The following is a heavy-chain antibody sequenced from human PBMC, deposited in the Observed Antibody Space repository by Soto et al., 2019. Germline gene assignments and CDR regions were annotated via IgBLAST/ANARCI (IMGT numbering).Heavy chain of an antibody. CDR3: AKDPPLWFGDSNNWFDP. D-gene: IGHD3-10*01. CDR1: GFTFSSYA. Sequence: GGSLRLSCAASGFTFSSYAMSWVRQAPGKGLEWVSAISGSGGSTYYADSVKGRFTISRDNSKNTLYLQMNSLRAEDTAVYYCAKDPPLWFGDSNNWFDPWGQGTLVTVSS. V-gene: IGHV3-23*01. J-gene: IGHJ5*02. CDR2: ISGSGGST.